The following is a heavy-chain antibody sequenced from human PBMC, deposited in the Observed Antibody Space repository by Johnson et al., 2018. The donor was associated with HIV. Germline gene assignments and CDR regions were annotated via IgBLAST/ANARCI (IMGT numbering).Heavy chain of an antibody. J-gene: IGHJ3*01. CDR1: GFTFGDYA. Sequence: VQLVESGGGLVQPGRSLRLSCTASGFTFGDYAMSWFRQAPGKGLEWVGFIRSKAYGGTTEYAAYVKGRLTISRDDSKSIAYLQMNSLKTEDTAVYYCTTGGVSSGYYFFHWGQGTMVTVSS. D-gene: IGHD3-22*01. V-gene: IGHV3-49*03. CDR2: IRSKAYGGTT. CDR3: TTGGVSSGYYFFH.